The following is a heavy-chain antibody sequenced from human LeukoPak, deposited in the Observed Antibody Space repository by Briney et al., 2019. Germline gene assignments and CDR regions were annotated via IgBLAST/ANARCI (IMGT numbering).Heavy chain of an antibody. CDR2: IYASGST. D-gene: IGHD2-21*02. J-gene: IGHJ3*02. Sequence: PSETLSLTCTVSGYAISSGSYYWSWIRQPAGKGLEYIGRIYASGSTNYNPSLKSRVTISVDMSKNQFSLRLGAVTAADTAVYYCARAQHIVVVTATGHWVDIWGQGTMVTVSS. V-gene: IGHV4-61*02. CDR3: ARAQHIVVVTATGHWVDI. CDR1: GYAISSGSYY.